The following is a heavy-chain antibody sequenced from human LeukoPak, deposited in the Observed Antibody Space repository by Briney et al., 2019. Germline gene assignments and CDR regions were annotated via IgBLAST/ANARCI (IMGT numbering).Heavy chain of an antibody. D-gene: IGHD2-21*02. CDR3: ARGSDSGFDY. CDR2: INHSGSN. CDR1: GGSFSGYY. J-gene: IGHJ4*02. Sequence: SETLSLTCAVYGGSFSGYYWSWIRQPPGKGLEWIGEINHSGSNNYNPSLKSRVTISVDTSKNQFSLKLSSVTAADTAVYYCARGSDSGFDYWGQGTLVTVSS. V-gene: IGHV4-34*01.